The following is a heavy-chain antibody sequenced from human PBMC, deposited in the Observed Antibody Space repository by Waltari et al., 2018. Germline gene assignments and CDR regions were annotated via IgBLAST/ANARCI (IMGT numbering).Heavy chain of an antibody. V-gene: IGHV4-39*07. CDR2: IYYSGST. Sequence: QLQLQESGPGLVKPSETLSLTCTVSGGSISSSSYYWGWIRQPPGKGLEWIGSIYYSGSTYYNPSLKSRVTISVDTSKNQFSLKLSSVTAADTAVYYCARDGSAVAIPHYYSYYMDVWGKGTTVTISS. CDR3: ARDGSAVAIPHYYSYYMDV. CDR1: GGSISSSSYY. J-gene: IGHJ6*03. D-gene: IGHD2-2*02.